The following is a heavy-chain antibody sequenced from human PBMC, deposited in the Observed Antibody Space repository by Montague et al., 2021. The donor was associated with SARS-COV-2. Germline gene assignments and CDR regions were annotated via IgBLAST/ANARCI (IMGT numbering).Heavy chain of an antibody. J-gene: IGHJ4*02. CDR3: ALKRSGWPIEFGF. CDR2: IYWNDDK. CDR1: GFSLTSRGVG. V-gene: IGHV2-5*01. D-gene: IGHD6-19*01. Sequence: PALVKPTQTLTLTCSFSGFSLTSRGVGVGWIRQSPGKAPECLALIYWNDDKRYSPSLQSRLTVIKDSSKNQVVLTMSNMDPVDTGMYYCALKRSGWPIEFGFWGQGALVTVSS.